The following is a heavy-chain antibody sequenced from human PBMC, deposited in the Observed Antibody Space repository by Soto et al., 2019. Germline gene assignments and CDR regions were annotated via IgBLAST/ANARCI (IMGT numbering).Heavy chain of an antibody. J-gene: IGHJ5*01. V-gene: IGHV3-23*01. CDR2: ITVSGGRT. D-gene: IGHD4-17*01. CDR1: GFTFSSYA. CDR3: ARDTRYADYVRWFDS. Sequence: GGSLRLSCTASGFTFSSYAMTWVRQAPGRGLEGVSGITVSGGRTYYADSVKGRFTISRDNSKSTLYLQMNSLRPEDTDVYYCARDTRYADYVRWFDSWGQGTLVTVSS.